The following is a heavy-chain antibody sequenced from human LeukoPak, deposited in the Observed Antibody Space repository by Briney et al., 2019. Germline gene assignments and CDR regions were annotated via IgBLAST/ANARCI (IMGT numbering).Heavy chain of an antibody. CDR3: ARSLLHLSDTSGFFGY. CDR1: GGSISSGGYS. V-gene: IGHV4-30-2*02. D-gene: IGHD3-22*01. Sequence: SQTLSLTCAVSGGSISSGGYSWSWIRQPPGKGLEWIGYIYHSGSTYYNPSLKSRVTISIDTSKNQVSLELRSVTAADTAVYYCARSLLHLSDTSGFFGYWGQGTLVSVSS. J-gene: IGHJ4*02. CDR2: IYHSGST.